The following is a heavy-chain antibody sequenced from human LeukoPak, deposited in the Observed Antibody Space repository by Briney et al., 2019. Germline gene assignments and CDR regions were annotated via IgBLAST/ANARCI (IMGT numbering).Heavy chain of an antibody. Sequence: SQTLSLTCTVSGGSISSGSYYWSWIRQPAGKGLEWIGRIYTSGSTNYNPSLKSRVTISVDTSKNQFSLKLNSVTAADTAVYYCAGTYSYGYYYYMGVWGKGTTVTISS. CDR1: GGSISSGSYY. J-gene: IGHJ6*03. V-gene: IGHV4-61*02. CDR2: IYTSGST. CDR3: AGTYSYGYYYYMGV. D-gene: IGHD5-18*01.